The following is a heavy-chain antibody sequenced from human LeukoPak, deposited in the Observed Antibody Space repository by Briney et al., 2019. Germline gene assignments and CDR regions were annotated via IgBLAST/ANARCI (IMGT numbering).Heavy chain of an antibody. CDR3: AELGITMIGGV. CDR2: ISSSGSTI. V-gene: IGHV3-48*03. Sequence: GGSLRLSCVASGFTFSSYEMNWVRQAPGKGLEWVSYISSSGSTIYSADSVKGRFTISRDNAKNSLYLQMNSLRAEDTAVYYCAELGITMIGGVWGKGTTVTISS. CDR1: GFTFSSYE. J-gene: IGHJ6*04. D-gene: IGHD3-10*02.